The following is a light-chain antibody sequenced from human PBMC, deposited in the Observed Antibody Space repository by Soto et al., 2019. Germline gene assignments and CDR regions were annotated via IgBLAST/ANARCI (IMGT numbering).Light chain of an antibody. Sequence: DIQMSQSPSTLYASLGDRVTVTCRASQSINTWLAWYQQKPGKAPKLLMYKASTLQSGVPSRFSGNGSGTEFTLTISRLQPDDLAIYYCQQYSSSLLTFGGGTKVDIK. V-gene: IGKV1-5*03. CDR3: QQYSSSLLT. J-gene: IGKJ4*01. CDR1: QSINTW. CDR2: KAS.